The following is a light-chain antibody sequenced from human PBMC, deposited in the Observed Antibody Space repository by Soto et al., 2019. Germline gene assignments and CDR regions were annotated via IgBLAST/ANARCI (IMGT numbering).Light chain of an antibody. CDR2: EVT. CDR1: SSDVGGYNY. V-gene: IGLV2-14*01. CDR3: SSYTRSSTHWV. Sequence: QSALTQPASVSGSPGQSITISCTGTSSDVGGYNYVSWYQQHPGKAPKLMIYEVTNRPSGVSNRFSGSKSGNTASLTISGLQAEDEADYYCSSYTRSSTHWVFGGGTKL. J-gene: IGLJ3*02.